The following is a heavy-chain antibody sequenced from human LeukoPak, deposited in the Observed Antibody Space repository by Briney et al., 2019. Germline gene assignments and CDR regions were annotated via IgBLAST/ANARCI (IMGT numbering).Heavy chain of an antibody. D-gene: IGHD3-22*01. CDR3: TTDFEGGYYYDSSGYYEVATFGY. V-gene: IGHV3-15*01. J-gene: IGHJ4*02. CDR2: IKSKTDGGTT. Sequence: PGGSLRLSCAASGFTFSSYGMSWVRQAPGKGLEWVGRIKSKTDGGTTDYAAPVKGRFTISRDDSKNTLYLQMNSLKTEDTAVYYCTTDFEGGYYYDSSGYYEVATFGYWGQGTLVTVSS. CDR1: GFTFSSYG.